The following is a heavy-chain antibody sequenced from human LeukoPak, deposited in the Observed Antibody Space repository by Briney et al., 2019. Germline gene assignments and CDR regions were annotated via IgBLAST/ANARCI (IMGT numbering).Heavy chain of an antibody. D-gene: IGHD4-17*01. V-gene: IGHV1-69*05. J-gene: IGHJ4*02. CDR2: IIPIFGTA. Sequence: SVKVSCKASGGTFSSYAISWVRQAPGQGLEWMGGIIPIFGTANYAQKFQGRVTITTDESTSTAYMELSSLRSEDTAVYYCARAPVDYGDYQGYFDYWGQGTLVTVSS. CDR1: GGTFSSYA. CDR3: ARAPVDYGDYQGYFDY.